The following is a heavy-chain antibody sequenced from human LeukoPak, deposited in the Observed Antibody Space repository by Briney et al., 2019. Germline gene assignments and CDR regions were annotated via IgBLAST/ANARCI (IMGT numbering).Heavy chain of an antibody. J-gene: IGHJ4*02. D-gene: IGHD3-22*01. Sequence: ASETLSLTCSVTGASISSDYWSWIRQAPGKGLEWIGYISYTGSTNYNPSLKSRVTISADTSMNQFSLKLKSVSAADTAVYYCARGSFDGSAYYYDYWGQGTLVTVSS. V-gene: IGHV4-59*01. CDR1: GASISSDY. CDR3: ARGSFDGSAYYYDY. CDR2: ISYTGST.